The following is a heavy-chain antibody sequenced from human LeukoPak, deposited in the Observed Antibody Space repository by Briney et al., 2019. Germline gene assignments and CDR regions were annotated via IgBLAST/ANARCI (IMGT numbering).Heavy chain of an antibody. Sequence: GGSLCLYCAASGITFGNNWMQWVRQGPGKGLVWISRINNGEGGAIYADPVKGRVTVSRDNAKNKLYLQMNSLRAEDADVYYCARDVPHNWFDTWGQGTLVTVSS. V-gene: IGHV3-74*01. CDR2: INNGEGGA. CDR1: GITFGNNW. J-gene: IGHJ5*02. CDR3: ARDVPHNWFDT.